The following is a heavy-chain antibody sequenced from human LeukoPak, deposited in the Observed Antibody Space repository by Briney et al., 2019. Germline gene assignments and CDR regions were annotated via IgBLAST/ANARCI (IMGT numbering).Heavy chain of an antibody. V-gene: IGHV3-7*02. CDR3: ARHGDYCFDL. D-gene: IGHD2-21*01. Sequence: GGSLRLSCAASRFTFSRSWMGWVRQAPGKGLEWVANIKQDGTSKYYVDSVMGRFTISRDNAENSVYLQMNSLSAGDTAVYYCARHGDYCFDLWGPGTRVTVSS. J-gene: IGHJ4*02. CDR1: RFTFSRSW. CDR2: IKQDGTSK.